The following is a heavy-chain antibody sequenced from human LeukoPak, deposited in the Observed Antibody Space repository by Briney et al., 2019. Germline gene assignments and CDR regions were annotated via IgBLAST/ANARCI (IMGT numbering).Heavy chain of an antibody. J-gene: IGHJ3*02. D-gene: IGHD5-18*01. CDR3: ARFDTAMVQGAFDI. CDR1: GGSISSYY. V-gene: IGHV4-59*12. CDR2: IYYSGST. Sequence: PSETLSLTCTVSGGSISSYYWSWIRQPPGKGLEWIGYIYYSGSTNYNPSLKSRVTISVDTSKNQFSLKLSSVTAADTAVYYCARFDTAMVQGAFDIWGQGTMVTVSS.